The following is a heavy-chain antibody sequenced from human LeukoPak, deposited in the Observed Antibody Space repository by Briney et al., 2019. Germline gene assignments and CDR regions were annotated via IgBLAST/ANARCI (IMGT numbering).Heavy chain of an antibody. V-gene: IGHV4-39*01. Sequence: SETLSLTCSVFGGSMSSYYWGWIRQPPGKGLEWIGSLYYSGSAYYNPSLKSRVTISVDASKNQFSLKLSSVTAADTGVYYCARTYDYIWGSFRSHSFDSWGQGTLVTVSS. CDR3: ARTYDYIWGSFRSHSFDS. J-gene: IGHJ4*02. D-gene: IGHD3-16*02. CDR1: GGSMSSYY. CDR2: LYYSGSA.